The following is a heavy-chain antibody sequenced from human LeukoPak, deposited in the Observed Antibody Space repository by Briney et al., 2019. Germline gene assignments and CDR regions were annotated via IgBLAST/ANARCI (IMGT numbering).Heavy chain of an antibody. V-gene: IGHV4-4*07. J-gene: IGHJ4*02. Sequence: SGTLSLTCAVSGGSISSYYWSWIRQPAGKGLEWIGRIYTSGSTNYNPSLKSRVTMSVDTSKNQFSLKLSSVTAADTAVYYCARDKSPGIATDWGQGTLVTVSS. CDR3: ARDKSPGIATD. CDR1: GGSISSYY. D-gene: IGHD6-13*01. CDR2: IYTSGST.